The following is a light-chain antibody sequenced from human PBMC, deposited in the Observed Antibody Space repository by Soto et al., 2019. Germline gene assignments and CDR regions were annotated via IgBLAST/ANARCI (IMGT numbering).Light chain of an antibody. J-gene: IGLJ1*01. CDR2: NNY. CDR3: AAWDDSLNGYV. CDR1: SSNIGSNT. V-gene: IGLV1-44*01. Sequence: QLVLTQPPSASGTPGQRVTISCSGSSSNIGSNTVNWYQQLPGTAPKLLIYNNYRRPSGVPDRFSGSKSGTSASLAISGLQSEDEADYYCAAWDDSLNGYVFGTGTKVTVL.